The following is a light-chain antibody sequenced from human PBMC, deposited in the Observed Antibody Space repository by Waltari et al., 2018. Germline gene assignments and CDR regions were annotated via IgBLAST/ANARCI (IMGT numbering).Light chain of an antibody. CDR1: QAISTF. CDR3: QQYSTFPPT. J-gene: IGKJ4*01. V-gene: IGKV1-16*02. Sequence: DIQMTQSPCSLSSSVGDRVILTCRASQAISTFLAWFQLKPGKAPKSLIYAASTLQTGISANFSGSGSGTDFSLTISSLQPGDCATYYCQQYSTFPPTFGGGTKVEI. CDR2: AAS.